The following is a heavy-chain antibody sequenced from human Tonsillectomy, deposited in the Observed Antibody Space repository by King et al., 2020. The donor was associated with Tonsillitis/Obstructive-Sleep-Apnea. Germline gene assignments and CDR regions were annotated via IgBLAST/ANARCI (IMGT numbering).Heavy chain of an antibody. Sequence: VQLVESGGGLVQPGGSLRLSCAASGITFSTYWMTWVRQAPGKGLEWVANIKQDGSEKYYVESVKGRFTISRDNAKNSLYLQMNSLRPEDTAVYYCARDFTGYCSGGNCYSSGENYWGQGTLVTVSS. D-gene: IGHD2-15*01. CDR2: IKQDGSEK. CDR1: GITFSTYW. V-gene: IGHV3-7*04. J-gene: IGHJ4*02. CDR3: ARDFTGYCSGGNCYSSGENY.